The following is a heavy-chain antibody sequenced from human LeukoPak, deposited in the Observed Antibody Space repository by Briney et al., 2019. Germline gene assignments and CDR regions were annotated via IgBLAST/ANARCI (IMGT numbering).Heavy chain of an antibody. J-gene: IGHJ4*02. Sequence: GGSLRLSCAASGFTFSSYAMSWVRQAPGKGLEWASAISGSGGSTYYADSVKGRFTISRDNSKNTLYLQMNSLRAEDTAVYYCGLNGYGYGDYWGQGTLVTVSS. CDR3: GLNGYGYGDY. V-gene: IGHV3-23*01. CDR1: GFTFSSYA. CDR2: ISGSGGST. D-gene: IGHD5-18*01.